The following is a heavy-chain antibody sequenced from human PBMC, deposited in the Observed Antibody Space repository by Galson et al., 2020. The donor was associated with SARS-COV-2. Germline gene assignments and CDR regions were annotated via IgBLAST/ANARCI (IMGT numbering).Heavy chain of an antibody. V-gene: IGHV3-7*01. CDR2: KKEDGSDK. D-gene: IGHD6-13*01. J-gene: IGHJ3*01. CDR3: RAADNGIDV. Sequence: GGSLRLSCAVSGFTFSDYLMGWVRQAPGKGLEWVSNKKEDGSDKNYVPTVGCRFTISRDNAQNILYLQMNNLRVEDTAVYYCRAADNGIDVWGQGTMVTGSS. CDR1: GFTFSDYL.